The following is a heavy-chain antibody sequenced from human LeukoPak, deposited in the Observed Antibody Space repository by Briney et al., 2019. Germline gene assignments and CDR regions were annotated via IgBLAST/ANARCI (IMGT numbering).Heavy chain of an antibody. CDR1: GGSISSSNW. CDR3: ARGSLDYYDSSGYFPPDY. J-gene: IGHJ4*02. Sequence: PSETLSLTCAVSGGSISSSNWWSWVRQPPGKGLEWIGYIYYSGSTNYNPSLKSRVTISVDTSKNQFSLKLSSVTAAGTAVYYCARGSLDYYDSSGYFPPDYWGQGTLVTVSS. V-gene: IGHV4-4*02. D-gene: IGHD3-22*01. CDR2: IYYSGST.